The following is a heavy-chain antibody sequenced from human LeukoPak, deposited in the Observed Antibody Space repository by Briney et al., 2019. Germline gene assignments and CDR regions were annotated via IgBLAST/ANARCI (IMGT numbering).Heavy chain of an antibody. CDR2: IFYSGST. J-gene: IGHJ3*01. CDR1: GGSISSGGYY. D-gene: IGHD7-27*01. CDR3: ARDRRSGESDDAIDV. Sequence: SRTLSLTCTVPGGSISSGGYYWTWIRQHPGKGLEWIGYIFYSGSTDYKPSIQSRVTISLDTSKNKFSMKLSSVTAADTAVYYCARDRRSGESDDAIDVWGQGTTVTVSS. V-gene: IGHV4-31*03.